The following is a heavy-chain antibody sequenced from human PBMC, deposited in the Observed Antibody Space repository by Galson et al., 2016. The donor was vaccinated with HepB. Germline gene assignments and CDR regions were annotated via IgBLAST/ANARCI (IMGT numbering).Heavy chain of an antibody. CDR1: GGSISDGY. J-gene: IGHJ5*01. V-gene: IGHV4-59*01. CDR2: IGYSGTT. CDR3: AKDGPDYNSRLDP. Sequence: SETLSLTCTLSGGSISDGYWSWIRQPPGQTLQWIGHIGYSGTTDYNPSLKSRVTISVNTSKNQFSLKLNSVTPADTAVYYCAKDGPDYNSRLDPWGQGILATVSS. D-gene: IGHD4-11*01.